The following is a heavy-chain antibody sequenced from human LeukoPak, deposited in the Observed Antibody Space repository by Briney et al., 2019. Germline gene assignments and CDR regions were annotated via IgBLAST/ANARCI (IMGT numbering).Heavy chain of an antibody. D-gene: IGHD5/OR15-5a*01. Sequence: PGGSLRLSRAASGFTFSSYAMSWVRQAPGKGLEWVSAISGSGGSAYYADSVKGRFTMSRDNSKNTLYLQMNSLRAEDTAVYYSANECLLYPCGMDVWGQGTTVTVSS. V-gene: IGHV3-23*01. CDR1: GFTFSSYA. CDR2: ISGSGGSA. CDR3: ANECLLYPCGMDV. J-gene: IGHJ6*02.